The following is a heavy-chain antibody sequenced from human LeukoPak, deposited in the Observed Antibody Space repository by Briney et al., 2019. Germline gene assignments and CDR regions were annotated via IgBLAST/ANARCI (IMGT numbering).Heavy chain of an antibody. D-gene: IGHD3-22*01. V-gene: IGHV3-74*01. CDR2: INRDGSST. CDR3: ARAHYDSSGYYYFWYFDL. CDR1: GFTFSSHW. Sequence: GGSLRLSCAASGFTFSSHWMHWVRQAPGKGLVWVSHINRDGSSTSYADSVKGRFTISRDNAKNTLYLQMNSLRTEDTAVYYCARAHYDSSGYYYFWYFDLWGRGTLVTVSS. J-gene: IGHJ2*01.